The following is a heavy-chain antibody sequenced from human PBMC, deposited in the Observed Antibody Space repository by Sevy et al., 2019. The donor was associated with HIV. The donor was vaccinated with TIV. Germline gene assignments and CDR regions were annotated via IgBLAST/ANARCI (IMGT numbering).Heavy chain of an antibody. CDR3: ARDRRNYAGQYFGY. Sequence: GGSLRLSCAASGFTFSDYYMSWIRQAPGKGLEWVSDISSGSTYTKYADSVKGRFTISRDNAKNSLYLQMNSLRVEDTAIYYCARDRRNYAGQYFGYWGQGTLVTVSS. CDR2: ISSGSTYT. CDR1: GFTFSDYY. J-gene: IGHJ4*02. V-gene: IGHV3-11*06. D-gene: IGHD1-7*01.